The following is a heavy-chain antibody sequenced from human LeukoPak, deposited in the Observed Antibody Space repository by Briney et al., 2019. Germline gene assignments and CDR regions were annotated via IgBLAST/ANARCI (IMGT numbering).Heavy chain of an antibody. V-gene: IGHV5-51*01. D-gene: IGHD1-26*01. CDR1: GYSFSSYW. CDR2: IYPGDSDT. J-gene: IGHJ3*02. Sequence: GESLKISCKGSGYSFSSYWIGWVRQKPGKGLEWMGIIYPGDSDTRYSPSFQGQVTISADKSITTAYLQWSSLKASDTAIYYCTRLSGGSALRNDAFHIWGQGTMVTVSS. CDR3: TRLSGGSALRNDAFHI.